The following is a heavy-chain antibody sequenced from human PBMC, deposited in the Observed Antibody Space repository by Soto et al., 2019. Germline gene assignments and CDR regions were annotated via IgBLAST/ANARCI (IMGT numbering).Heavy chain of an antibody. V-gene: IGHV3-21*01. J-gene: IGHJ4*02. Sequence: EVQLVESGGGLVKPGGSLRLSCAASGFTFSTYTMNWVRQAPGKGLEWVSSISSGSSYIYYADSVRGRFTISRDNPKNSLYLQMTSLRAEDTAVYFCARGATTVSTGVDYWGQGTPVTVSS. CDR3: ARGATTVSTGVDY. CDR2: ISSGSSYI. CDR1: GFTFSTYT. D-gene: IGHD4-17*01.